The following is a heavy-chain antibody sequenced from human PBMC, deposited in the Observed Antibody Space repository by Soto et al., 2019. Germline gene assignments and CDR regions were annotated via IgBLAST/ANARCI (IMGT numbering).Heavy chain of an antibody. CDR2: MNPNSGNT. J-gene: IGHJ3*02. V-gene: IGHV1-8*01. D-gene: IGHD4-17*01. CDR3: ATSLRAGAFDI. CDR1: GYTFTSHD. Sequence: ASVKVSCKASGYTFTSHDVNWVRQATGQGLEWMGWMNPNSGNTGYTQKFQGRVTVTRNTSISTAYMELSSLRSEDTAMYYCATSLRAGAFDIWGQGTMVTLSS.